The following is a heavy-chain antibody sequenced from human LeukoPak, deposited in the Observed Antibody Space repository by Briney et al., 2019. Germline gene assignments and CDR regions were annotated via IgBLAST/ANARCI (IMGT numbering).Heavy chain of an antibody. J-gene: IGHJ4*02. D-gene: IGHD6-13*01. Sequence: SETLSLTCAVYGGSFSGYYWSWIRQPPGKGLEWIGEINHSGSTNYNPSLESRVTISVDTSKNQFSLKLSSVTAADTAVYYCARGGDEAAAGYDYWGQGTLVTVSS. CDR1: GGSFSGYY. V-gene: IGHV4-34*01. CDR2: INHSGST. CDR3: ARGGDEAAAGYDY.